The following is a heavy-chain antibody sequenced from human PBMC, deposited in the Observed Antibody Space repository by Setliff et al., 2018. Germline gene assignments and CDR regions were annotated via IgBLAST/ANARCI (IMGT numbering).Heavy chain of an antibody. CDR2: IYYSGST. CDR1: GGSISSYY. Sequence: KPSETLSLTCTVSGGSISSYYWSWIRQPPGKGLEWTGYIYYSGSTNYNPSLKSRVTISVDTSKNQFSLKLSSVTAADTAVYYCAREANSLVAPLRLGELSGAFDIWGQGTMVTVSS. V-gene: IGHV4-59*01. J-gene: IGHJ3*02. D-gene: IGHD3-16*02. CDR3: AREANSLVAPLRLGELSGAFDI.